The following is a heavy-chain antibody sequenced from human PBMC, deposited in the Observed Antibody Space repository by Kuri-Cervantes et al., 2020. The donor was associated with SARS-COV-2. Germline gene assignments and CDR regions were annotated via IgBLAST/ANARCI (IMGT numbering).Heavy chain of an antibody. J-gene: IGHJ6*03. D-gene: IGHD2-2*01. CDR1: GYTFTGYY. CDR3: ARVPTLPAAISGTLSRGQYYYYYYYMDV. V-gene: IGHV1-8*03. CDR2: MNPNSGNT. Sequence: ASVKVSCKASGYTFTGYYMHWVRQATGQGLEWMGWMNPNSGNTGYAQKFQGRVTITRNTSISTAYMELSSLRSVDTAVYYCARVPTLPAAISGTLSRGQYYYYYYYMDVWGKGTTVTVSS.